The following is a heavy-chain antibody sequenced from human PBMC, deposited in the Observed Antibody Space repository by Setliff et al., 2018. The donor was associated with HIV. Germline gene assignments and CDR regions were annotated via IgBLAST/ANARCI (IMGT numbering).Heavy chain of an antibody. J-gene: IGHJ3*02. CDR1: GTSFTTYW. CDR2: IYPDDSDT. CDR3: ARHLRETYYYGSGSPGVAFDI. V-gene: IGHV5-51*01. Sequence: GESLKISCKGSGTSFTTYWIGWVRQMPGKGLEWMGIIYPDDSDTRYNTSFQGQVTISADKSINTAYLQWSSLRASDTAMHYCARHLRETYYYGSGSPGVAFDIWGQGTMVTVSS. D-gene: IGHD3-10*01.